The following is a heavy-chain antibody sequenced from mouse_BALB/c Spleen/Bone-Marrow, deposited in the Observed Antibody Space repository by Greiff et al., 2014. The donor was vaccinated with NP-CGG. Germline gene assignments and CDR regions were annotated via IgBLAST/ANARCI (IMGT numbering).Heavy chain of an antibody. V-gene: IGHV5-17*02. CDR1: GFTFSSFG. Sequence: EVMLVESGGGLVQPGGSRKLSCVASGFTFSSFGMHWVRQAPEKGLEWVAYISSGSSSTYYADTLKGRFTISRDNPKNTLFLQMTSLRSEDTAMYYCARGYYYGSGHYWYFDVWGAGTTVTVSS. J-gene: IGHJ1*01. CDR3: ARGYYYGSGHYWYFDV. CDR2: ISSGSSST. D-gene: IGHD1-1*01.